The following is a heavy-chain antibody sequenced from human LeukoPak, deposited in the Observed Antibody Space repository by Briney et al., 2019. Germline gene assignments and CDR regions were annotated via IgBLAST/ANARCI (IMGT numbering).Heavy chain of an antibody. Sequence: SETLSLTCTVSGGSITSYYWSCIRQPPGKGLEWIGSIYYSGSTNYDPSLKSRVTISVDTSKNQFSLKLSSVTAADTAVYYCARDRDYYDSVGYFDYWGQGTLVTVSS. CDR3: ARDRDYYDSVGYFDY. J-gene: IGHJ4*02. CDR1: GGSITSYY. D-gene: IGHD3-22*01. V-gene: IGHV4-59*01. CDR2: IYYSGST.